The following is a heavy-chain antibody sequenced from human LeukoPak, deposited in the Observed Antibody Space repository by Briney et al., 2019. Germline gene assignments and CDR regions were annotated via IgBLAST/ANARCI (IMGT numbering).Heavy chain of an antibody. J-gene: IGHJ6*03. CDR3: ARGGSGSSPLMRGYYYYYYMDV. CDR1: GFTFSSSA. CDR2: IKQDGSEK. Sequence: GGSLRLPCAASGFTFSSSAMSWVRQAPGKGLEWVANIKQDGSEKYYVDSVKGRFTISRDNAKNSLYLQMNSLRAEDTAVYYCARGGSGSSPLMRGYYYYYYMDVWGKGTTVTISS. V-gene: IGHV3-7*01. D-gene: IGHD3-10*01.